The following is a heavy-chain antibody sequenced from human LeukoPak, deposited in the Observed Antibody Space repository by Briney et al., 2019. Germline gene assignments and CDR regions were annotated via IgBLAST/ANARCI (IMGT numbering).Heavy chain of an antibody. D-gene: IGHD3-10*02. CDR3: ARVPFVRGVWLELPN. V-gene: IGHV4-61*02. J-gene: IGHJ4*02. Sequence: SETLSLTCTVSGGSISSGSCYWSWIRQPAGKGLEWIGRIYTSGSTNYNPSLKSRVTISVDTSKNQFSLKLSSVTAADTAVYYCARVPFVRGVWLELPNWGQGTLVTVSS. CDR1: GGSISSGSCY. CDR2: IYTSGST.